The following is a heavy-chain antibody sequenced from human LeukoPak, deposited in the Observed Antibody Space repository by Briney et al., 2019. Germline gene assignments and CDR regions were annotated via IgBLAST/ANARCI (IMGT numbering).Heavy chain of an antibody. CDR2: ISAYNGNT. V-gene: IGHV1-18*01. CDR3: ARQIVVGTAPYYFDW. J-gene: IGHJ4*02. CDR1: GYTFTSYG. Sequence: ASVKVSCKASGYTFTSYGISWVRQAPGQGLEWMGWISAYNGNTNYAQKLQGRVTMTTDTSTSTAYMELRSLRSDDTAVYYCARQIVVGTAPYYFDWWGQGTLVTVSS. D-gene: IGHD2-21*02.